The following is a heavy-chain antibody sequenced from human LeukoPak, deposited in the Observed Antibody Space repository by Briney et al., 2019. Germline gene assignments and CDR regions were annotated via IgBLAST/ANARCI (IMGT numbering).Heavy chain of an antibody. V-gene: IGHV3-48*04. D-gene: IGHD6-6*01. CDR1: DFTFISYS. CDR3: ARGGSSSSWAFDI. Sequence: PGDSLNSSVPPSDFTFISYSWTWVGKAPGKGLDWFHYISSSSSTIYYADSVKGRFTISRDNAKNSLYLQMNSLRAEDTAVYYCARGGSSSSWAFDIWGQGTMVTVSS. J-gene: IGHJ3*02. CDR2: ISSSSSTI.